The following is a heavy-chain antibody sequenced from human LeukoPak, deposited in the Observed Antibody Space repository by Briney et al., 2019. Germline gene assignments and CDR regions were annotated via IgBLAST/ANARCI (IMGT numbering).Heavy chain of an antibody. V-gene: IGHV1-2*02. CDR1: GYTFTGYY. CDR3: ARESSSGWYWYY. J-gene: IGHJ4*02. CDR2: INPNSGGT. Sequence: GASVKVSCKASGYTFTGYYMHWVRQAPGQGLEWMGWINPNSGGTNYAQKFRGRVTMTRDTSISTAYMELSRLRSDDTAVYYCARESSSGWYWYYWGQGTLVTVSS. D-gene: IGHD6-19*01.